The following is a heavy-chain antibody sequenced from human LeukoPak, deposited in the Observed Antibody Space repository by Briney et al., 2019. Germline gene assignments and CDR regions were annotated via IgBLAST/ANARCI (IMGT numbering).Heavy chain of an antibody. J-gene: IGHJ4*02. CDR3: ATEPLCGGDYCQGLFDY. CDR1: GYTLTELS. CDR2: FDPEDGET. D-gene: IGHD2-21*02. Sequence: SVKVSCKVSGYTLTELSMHWVRQASGKGLEWMGGFDPEDGETIYAQKFQGRVTMTEDTSTDTAYMELSSLRSEDTAVYYCATEPLCGGDYCQGLFDYWGQGTLVTVSS. V-gene: IGHV1-24*01.